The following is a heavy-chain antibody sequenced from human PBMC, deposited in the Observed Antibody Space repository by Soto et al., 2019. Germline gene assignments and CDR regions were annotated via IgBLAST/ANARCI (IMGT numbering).Heavy chain of an antibody. D-gene: IGHD2-8*02. Sequence: QVQLQESGPGLVKPSETLSLTCSVSGGSISNYYWSWVRQSPGKGLEWIGYIYYSGSTNYNPSLMSWLTISVATSKNQFSLMLRSVTDADTAVYYCARHRPGPYDYWGQGTLVTVSS. CDR1: GGSISNYY. CDR2: IYYSGST. V-gene: IGHV4-59*08. CDR3: ARHRPGPYDY. J-gene: IGHJ4*02.